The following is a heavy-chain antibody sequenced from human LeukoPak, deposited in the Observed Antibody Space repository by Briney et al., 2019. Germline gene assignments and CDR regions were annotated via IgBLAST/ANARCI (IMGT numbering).Heavy chain of an antibody. J-gene: IGHJ4*02. Sequence: GGSLRLSCAASGFTFTNYAMSWVRQAPGKGLEWVSAISGSGGSTYYADSVKGRFTISRDNSKNTLYLQMNSLRAEDTAVYYCAKGSYYNEGSFDYWGQGTLVTVSS. CDR3: AKGSYYNEGSFDY. CDR1: GFTFTNYA. CDR2: ISGSGGST. D-gene: IGHD3-10*01. V-gene: IGHV3-23*01.